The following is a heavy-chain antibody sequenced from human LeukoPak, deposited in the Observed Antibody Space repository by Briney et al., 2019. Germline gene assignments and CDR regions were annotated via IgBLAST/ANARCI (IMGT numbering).Heavy chain of an antibody. Sequence: ASVKVSCKASGYTFTSYDISWVRQAPGQGLEWMGWISAYNGNTNYAQKLQGRVTMTTDTSTSTAYMELRSLRSDDTAVYYCASTCSSTSCYLHWFDPWGQGTLVTVSS. V-gene: IGHV1-18*01. CDR1: GYTFTSYD. CDR3: ASTCSSTSCYLHWFDP. J-gene: IGHJ5*02. CDR2: ISAYNGNT. D-gene: IGHD2-2*01.